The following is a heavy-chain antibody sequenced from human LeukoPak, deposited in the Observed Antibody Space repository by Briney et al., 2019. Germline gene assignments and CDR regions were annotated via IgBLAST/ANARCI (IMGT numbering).Heavy chain of an antibody. CDR2: IKSKGSGGTI. CDR1: GIKFSDAW. J-gene: IGHJ4*02. V-gene: IGHV3-15*01. CDR3: ARALSGWHDIDY. Sequence: GESLRLSCVVPGIKFSDAWMSWVRQAPGKGPEWVGRIKSKGSGGTIDYIAPVEGRFTISRDDSKNMVYLQMNSLRAEDTAVYYCARALSGWHDIDYWGQGTLVTVSS. D-gene: IGHD6-19*01.